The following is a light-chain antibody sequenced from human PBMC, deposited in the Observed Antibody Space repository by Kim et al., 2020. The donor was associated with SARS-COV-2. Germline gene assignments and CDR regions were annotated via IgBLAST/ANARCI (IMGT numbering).Light chain of an antibody. CDR3: QQYNSYRGT. CDR1: QSISSS. CDR2: DAS. J-gene: IGKJ2*01. Sequence: SASVADRVPLTCRASQSISSSFAWYQQNPAQAPKLLIYDASSLESGVPSRFSGSGSGTEFTLTISSLQPDDFATYYCQQYNSYRGTFGQGTKLEI. V-gene: IGKV1-5*01.